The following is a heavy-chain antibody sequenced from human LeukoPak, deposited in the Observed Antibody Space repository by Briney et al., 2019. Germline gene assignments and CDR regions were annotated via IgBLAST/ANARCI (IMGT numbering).Heavy chain of an antibody. J-gene: IGHJ5*02. CDR2: IYYSGNT. V-gene: IGHV4-39*01. CDR3: ARHPSTIFGVVRQTGWFDP. D-gene: IGHD3-3*01. Sequence: SETLSLTCTVSGGSISRSSYYWGWIRQPPGKGLERIGSIYYSGNTYYNPSLKSRVTTSVDTSKNQFSLKLNSVTAADTAVYHCARHPSTIFGVVRQTGWFDPWGQGTLVTVSS. CDR1: GGSISRSSYY.